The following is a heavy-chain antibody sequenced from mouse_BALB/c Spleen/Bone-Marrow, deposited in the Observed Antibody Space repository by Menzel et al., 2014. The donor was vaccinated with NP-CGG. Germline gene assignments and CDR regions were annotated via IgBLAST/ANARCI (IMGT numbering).Heavy chain of an antibody. Sequence: VQLQQSGAELVKPGASVKLSCTASGFNIKDTYMHWVKQRPEQGLEWIGRIDPANGNTKYDPRFQGKATTTADTSSNTAYLHLSSPTSEDTAVYYCASYRYGWYFDVWGAGTTVTVSS. D-gene: IGHD2-14*01. V-gene: IGHV14-3*02. CDR3: ASYRYGWYFDV. CDR1: GFNIKDTY. J-gene: IGHJ1*01. CDR2: IDPANGNT.